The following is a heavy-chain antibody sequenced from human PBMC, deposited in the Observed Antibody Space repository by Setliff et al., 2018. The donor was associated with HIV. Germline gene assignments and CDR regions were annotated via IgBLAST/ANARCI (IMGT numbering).Heavy chain of an antibody. J-gene: IGHJ4*02. CDR1: GYTFTSYA. CDR2: INGGNAIT. V-gene: IGHV1-3*01. D-gene: IGHD1-26*01. CDR3: ARAGYLLHYFDS. Sequence: ASVKVSCKASGYTFTSYAMNWVRQAPGQGLEWMGWINGGNAITKFSQKFQGRVTFTRVTSASTAYMELSSPRSEDTAVYYCARAGYLLHYFDSWGQGTLVTVSS.